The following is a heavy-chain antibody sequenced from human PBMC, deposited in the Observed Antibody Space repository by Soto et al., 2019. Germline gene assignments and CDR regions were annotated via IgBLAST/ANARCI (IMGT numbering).Heavy chain of an antibody. D-gene: IGHD3-22*01. J-gene: IGHJ6*02. CDR3: ARDLEVYDSSGYYPWYYYYGMNV. CDR2: IIPIFGTA. V-gene: IGHV1-69*13. Sequence: GASVKVSCKASGFTFTASAVQWVRQARGQRLEWMGGIIPIFGTANYAQKFQGRVTITADESTSTAYMELSSLRSEDTAVYYCARDLEVYDSSGYYPWYYYYGMNVWGQGTTVTVSS. CDR1: GFTFTASA.